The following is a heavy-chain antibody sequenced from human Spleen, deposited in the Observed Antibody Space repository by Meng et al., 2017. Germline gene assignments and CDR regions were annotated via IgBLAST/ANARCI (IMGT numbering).Heavy chain of an antibody. D-gene: IGHD6-13*01. CDR2: IYYSGRT. Sequence: QLRESAPCLLKPPDPLSPPVTSSCGSTSSSSYHWGWLRQPPGKGLEWIGSIYYSGRTYYNPSLKSRVTISVDTSKNQFSLKLSSVTAADTAVYYCATGFEGQQLVPRARYWGQGTLVTVSS. J-gene: IGHJ4*02. V-gene: IGHV4-39*07. CDR1: CGSTSSSSYH. CDR3: ATGFEGQQLVPRARY.